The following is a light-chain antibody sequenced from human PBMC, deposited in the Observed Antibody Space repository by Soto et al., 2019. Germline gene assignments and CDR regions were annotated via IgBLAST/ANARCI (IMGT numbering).Light chain of an antibody. J-gene: IGKJ1*01. CDR2: AAS. Sequence: AIQMTQSPSSLSASVGDRVTITCRASPGIRNDLGWFQQKPGKAPNLLIYAASSLQSGVPSRFSGSGSGTDFSLTISSLQPEDFATYYCLQDHNYPGTFGQGTKVDIK. CDR1: PGIRND. V-gene: IGKV1-6*01. CDR3: LQDHNYPGT.